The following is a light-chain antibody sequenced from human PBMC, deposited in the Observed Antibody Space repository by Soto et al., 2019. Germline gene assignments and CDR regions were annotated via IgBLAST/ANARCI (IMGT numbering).Light chain of an antibody. CDR3: QQHFSPPLT. Sequence: DIVLTQSPDSLAVSLGEGATINCKSSQSVLFSSNNKNYLAWYQQKPGQPPKLLVYWASTRESGVPDRFSGSGSGTDFTLTISSLQAEDVAVYYCQQHFSPPLTFGGGTKVEIK. J-gene: IGKJ4*01. V-gene: IGKV4-1*01. CDR2: WAS. CDR1: QSVLFSSNNKNY.